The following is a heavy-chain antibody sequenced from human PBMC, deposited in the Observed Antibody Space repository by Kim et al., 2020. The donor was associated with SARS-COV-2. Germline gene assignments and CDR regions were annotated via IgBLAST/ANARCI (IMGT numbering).Heavy chain of an antibody. Sequence: SETLSLSCTVSGGSISNSFNYWGWIRQRPGKGREGIGSVYHSGSTYHSPTPKIRVTVSVDTSKNQLSLKATSVPAADTALCFCARLPHVSSGYVGCWGQGILVTVSS. CDR1: GGSISNSFNY. CDR3: ARLPHVSSGYVGC. D-gene: IGHD3-22*01. J-gene: IGHJ4*02. V-gene: IGHV4-39*01. CDR2: VYHSGST.